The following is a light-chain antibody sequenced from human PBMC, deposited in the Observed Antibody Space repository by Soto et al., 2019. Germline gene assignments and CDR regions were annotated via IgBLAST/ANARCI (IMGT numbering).Light chain of an antibody. CDR1: SSNIGSNT. J-gene: IGLJ1*01. Sequence: QSVLTQPPSASGTPGQRVTISCSGSSSNIGSNTVSWYQQLPGTAPKLLIYSNNLRPSGVPDRFSGSKSGTSASLAISGLQSEDEADYYCAAWDDSLNGRYVFGTGTKLTVL. V-gene: IGLV1-44*01. CDR2: SNN. CDR3: AAWDDSLNGRYV.